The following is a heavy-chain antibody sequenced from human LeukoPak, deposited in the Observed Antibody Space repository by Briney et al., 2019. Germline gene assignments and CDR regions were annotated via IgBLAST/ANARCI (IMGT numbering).Heavy chain of an antibody. CDR1: GVSIGTSTHY. Sequence: PSETLSLPCTVSGVSIGTSTHYWAWIRQPPGKGLEWIASMFYGGSTYYNASLRSRVSLSVDTSRNQFSLKLTSVTASDTAIFYCVRQGGWGGAASLIDFWGQGTLVTVSS. D-gene: IGHD2-15*01. CDR3: VRQGGWGGAASLIDF. V-gene: IGHV4-39*01. CDR2: MFYGGST. J-gene: IGHJ4*02.